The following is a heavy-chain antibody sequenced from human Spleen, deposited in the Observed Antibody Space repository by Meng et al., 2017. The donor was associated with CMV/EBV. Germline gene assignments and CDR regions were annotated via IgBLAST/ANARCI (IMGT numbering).Heavy chain of an antibody. J-gene: IGHJ1*01. CDR2: INHSGST. CDR3: ARDADYDLGYFQH. CDR1: GGSFSGYY. V-gene: IGHV4-34*01. D-gene: IGHD3-3*01. Sequence: SETLSLTCAVYGGSFSGYYWSWIRQPPGKGLEWIGEINHSGSTNYNPSLKSRVTISVDTSKNQFSLKLSSVTAADTAVYYCARDADYDLGYFQHWGQGSLVTVSS.